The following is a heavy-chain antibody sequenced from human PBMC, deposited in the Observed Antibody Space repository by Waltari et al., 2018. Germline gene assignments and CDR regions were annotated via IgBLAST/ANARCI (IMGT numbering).Heavy chain of an antibody. CDR2: INHSGYT. D-gene: IGHD6-13*01. CDR1: GGSFSGYF. CDR3: AREGRAAAGTDY. Sequence: QVHLQQWGAGLLKPSETLSLTCAVSGGSFSGYFWSWFRQPPGKGLEWLGEINHSGYTNYNPPLKSRVTISVDTSKNQFSLKLSSVTAADTAVYYCAREGRAAAGTDYWSQGTLVTVSS. V-gene: IGHV4-34*02. J-gene: IGHJ4*02.